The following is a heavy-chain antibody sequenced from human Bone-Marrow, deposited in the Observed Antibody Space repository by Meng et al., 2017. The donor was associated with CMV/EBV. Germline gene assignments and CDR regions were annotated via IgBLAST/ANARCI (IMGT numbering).Heavy chain of an antibody. CDR2: INHSGST. J-gene: IGHJ6*02. CDR1: GGSFSGYY. CDR3: ARGTIVVVPAAIGQSGYYYYYGMDV. D-gene: IGHD2-2*01. V-gene: IGHV4-34*01. Sequence: SETLSLTCAVYGGSFSGYYWSWIRQPPGKGLEWIGEINHSGSTNYNPSLKSRVTISVDTSKNQFSLKLSSVTAADTAVYYCARGTIVVVPAAIGQSGYYYYYGMDVWGPGTTVTVSS.